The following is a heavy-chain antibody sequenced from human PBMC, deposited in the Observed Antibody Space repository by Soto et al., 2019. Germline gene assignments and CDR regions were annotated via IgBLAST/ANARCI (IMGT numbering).Heavy chain of an antibody. J-gene: IGHJ4*02. CDR1: GFIFSYYA. Sequence: VQLVESGGGLVQPGGSLRLSCSVSGFIFSYYAMHWVRQAPGKGLEFVSAISTDGGDTYYADSVKGRFTISRDNSKDTLYLQMSSLTVGDTAVYYCENGHSPLAEAGATFDYWGQGMVVTVSS. D-gene: IGHD6-19*01. V-gene: IGHV3-64D*08. CDR3: ENGHSPLAEAGATFDY. CDR2: ISTDGGDT.